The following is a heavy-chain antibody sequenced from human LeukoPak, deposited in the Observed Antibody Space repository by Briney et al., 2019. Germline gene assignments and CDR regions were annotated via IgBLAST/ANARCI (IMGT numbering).Heavy chain of an antibody. CDR2: INHSGST. V-gene: IGHV4-34*01. Sequence: SETLSLTCAVYGGSFSGYYWSWIRQPPGKGLEWIGEINHSGSTNYNPSLKSRVTISVDTSKNQFSLKLSSVTAADTAVYYCARQQGQWLAHFDYWGQGTLVTVSS. CDR3: ARQQGQWLAHFDY. J-gene: IGHJ4*02. CDR1: GGSFSGYY. D-gene: IGHD6-19*01.